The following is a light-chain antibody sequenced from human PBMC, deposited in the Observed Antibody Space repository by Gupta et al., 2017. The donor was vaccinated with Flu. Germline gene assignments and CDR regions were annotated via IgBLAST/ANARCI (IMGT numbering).Light chain of an antibody. V-gene: IGKV2-30*01. CDR1: QSLVYSDANTY. J-gene: IGKJ1*01. Sequence: EVVMTQSPLYLPVTFGQPASRSCRSSQSLVYSDANTYLYWFQQRPGQSPRRLIYQVSHRESGVPDRFSGSGSGTDFTLKISRVETEDVGVYYCMQGSRWPWAFGQGTKVEIK. CDR3: MQGSRWPWA. CDR2: QVS.